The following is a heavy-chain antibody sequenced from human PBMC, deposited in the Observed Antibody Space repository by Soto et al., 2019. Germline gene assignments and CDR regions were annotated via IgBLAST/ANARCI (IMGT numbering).Heavy chain of an antibody. V-gene: IGHV1-69*12. D-gene: IGHD1-1*01. J-gene: IGHJ6*02. CDR3: ARGTVTGSEYNYYYYGMDV. CDR2: IIPIFGTT. CDR1: GGTFSSYA. Sequence: QVQLVQSGAEVKKPGSSVKVSCTASGGTFSSYAIDWVRQAPGQGLEWMGGIIPIFGTTNYAQKLQGRVKLTADESTRTAYMELSTLTSEDTAVYYCARGTVTGSEYNYYYYGMDVWGQGTTVTVSS.